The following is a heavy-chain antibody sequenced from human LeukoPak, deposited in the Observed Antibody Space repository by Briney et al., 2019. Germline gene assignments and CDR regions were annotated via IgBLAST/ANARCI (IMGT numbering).Heavy chain of an antibody. Sequence: PGGSLRLSCAASGFTFSTYAMTWVRQAPGKGLKWVSAISGSAGYTYYADSVKGRFTISRDNSKNALYLQMNSLRAEDTAVYYCAKDRVQLGYWGQGTLVTVSS. J-gene: IGHJ4*02. V-gene: IGHV3-23*01. CDR3: AKDRVQLGY. D-gene: IGHD5-18*01. CDR1: GFTFSTYA. CDR2: ISGSAGYT.